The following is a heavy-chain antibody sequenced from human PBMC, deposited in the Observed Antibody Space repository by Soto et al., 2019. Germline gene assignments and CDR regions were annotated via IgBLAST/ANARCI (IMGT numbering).Heavy chain of an antibody. D-gene: IGHD6-13*01. J-gene: IGHJ4*02. Sequence: QVQLVQSGAEVKKPGSSVKVSCKASGGTLNSYTINWVRQAPGHGPEWLGRIIPVLGVANYAQTFQGRVTITADKSTSTVYMELTSLRSEDTAVYYCARNSVAAAGTLGNWGPGTLVTVSS. CDR2: IIPVLGVA. CDR3: ARNSVAAAGTLGN. CDR1: GGTLNSYT. V-gene: IGHV1-69*02.